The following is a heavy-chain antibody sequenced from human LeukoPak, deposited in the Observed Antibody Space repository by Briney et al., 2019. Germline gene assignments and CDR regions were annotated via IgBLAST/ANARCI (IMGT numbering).Heavy chain of an antibody. D-gene: IGHD4-23*01. CDR3: ARGRHDYGGNSFSFYFDY. CDR2: LYYSGDT. V-gene: IGHV4-31*03. Sequence: SETLSLTCTVSGGSISSDAYYWSWIRQHPGKGLEWIGYLYYSGDTYYNPSLKSRVTISVDTSKNQFSLRLSSVTAADTAVYYCARGRHDYGGNSFSFYFDYWGQGTLVTVSS. CDR1: GGSISSDAYY. J-gene: IGHJ4*02.